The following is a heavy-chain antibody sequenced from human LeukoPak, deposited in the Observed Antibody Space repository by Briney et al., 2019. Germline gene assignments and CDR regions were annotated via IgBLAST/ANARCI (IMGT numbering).Heavy chain of an antibody. V-gene: IGHV4-59*12. CDR3: ARDVDSGYGSFDY. CDR2: IYYSGST. D-gene: IGHD5-12*01. Sequence: SETLSLTCTASGGSISSYYWSWIRQPPGKGLEWIGYIYYSGSTNYNPSLKSRVTISVDTSKNQFSLKLSSVTAADTAVYYCARDVDSGYGSFDYWGQGTLVTVSS. J-gene: IGHJ4*02. CDR1: GGSISSYY.